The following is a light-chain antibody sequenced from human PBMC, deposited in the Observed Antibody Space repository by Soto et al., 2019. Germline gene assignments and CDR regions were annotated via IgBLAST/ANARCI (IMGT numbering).Light chain of an antibody. V-gene: IGKV1-5*03. J-gene: IGKJ1*01. CDR3: QQYNSYSPT. CDR2: KAS. Sequence: IQIAPSPSTRSSSVGVRVTITFLASQSSSSWLAWYQQKPGKAPKLLIYKASSLESGVTSRFSGSGSGTEFTLTISSLQPDDFATYYCQQYNSYSPTFGQGTKVDIK. CDR1: QSSSSW.